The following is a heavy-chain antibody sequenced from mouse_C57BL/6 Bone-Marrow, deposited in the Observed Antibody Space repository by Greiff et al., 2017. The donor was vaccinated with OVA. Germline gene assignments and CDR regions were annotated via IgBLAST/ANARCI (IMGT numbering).Heavy chain of an antibody. D-gene: IGHD1-1*01. CDR1: GYTFTSYW. Sequence: QVQLQQPGAELVKPGASVKLSCKASGYTFTSYWMHWVKQRPGQGLEWIGVIDPSDSYTNYNQKFKGKATLTVDTSSSTAYMQLSSLTSEDSAVYYCARHYYGSSYAMDYWGQGTSVTVSS. CDR2: IDPSDSYT. CDR3: ARHYYGSSYAMDY. J-gene: IGHJ4*01. V-gene: IGHV1-59*01.